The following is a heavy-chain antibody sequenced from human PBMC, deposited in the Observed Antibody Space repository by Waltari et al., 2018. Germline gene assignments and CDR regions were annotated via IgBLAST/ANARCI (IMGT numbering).Heavy chain of an antibody. J-gene: IGHJ4*02. V-gene: IGHV4-4*02. CDR2: IYHSGST. CDR3: ARELGYYGDYGGHGY. CDR1: GGSISSSNW. D-gene: IGHD4-17*01. Sequence: QVQLQESGPGLVKPSGTLSLTCAVSGGSISSSNWWSWVRQPPGKGLDVIGEIYHSGSTNNNPSLKMRVTISVDKSKNQFSLKLSSVTAADTAVYYCARELGYYGDYGGHGYWGQGTLVTVSS.